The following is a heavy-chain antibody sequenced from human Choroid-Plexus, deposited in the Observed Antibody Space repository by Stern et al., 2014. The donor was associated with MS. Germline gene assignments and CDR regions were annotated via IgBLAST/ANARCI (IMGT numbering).Heavy chain of an antibody. Sequence: QMQLVQSGGGVAQPGRPLILSCAASGFTFSNFGMHWVRQAPGKVLEWVALISYDGSDKYYADSVKGRFTIFRDNSKNTLYMHMNSLRAEDTAVYYCAKDRQWSTYFFDYWGQGSLVTVSS. D-gene: IGHD2-15*01. CDR2: ISYDGSDK. J-gene: IGHJ4*02. CDR3: AKDRQWSTYFFDY. CDR1: GFTFSNFG. V-gene: IGHV3-30*18.